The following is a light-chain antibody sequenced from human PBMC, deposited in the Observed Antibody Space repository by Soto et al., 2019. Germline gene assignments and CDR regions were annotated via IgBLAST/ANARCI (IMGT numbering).Light chain of an antibody. Sequence: EILLNRSPGTLSLSPGERATLACRTSQIVSNNYLAWYQQKPGQAPRLLIYGASSRATGIPDRFSGSGSGTDFPLSISRLEPEDFAVYYCQQYSSLWTFGQGTKVDIK. CDR3: QQYSSLWT. J-gene: IGKJ1*01. V-gene: IGKV3-20*01. CDR1: QIVSNNY. CDR2: GAS.